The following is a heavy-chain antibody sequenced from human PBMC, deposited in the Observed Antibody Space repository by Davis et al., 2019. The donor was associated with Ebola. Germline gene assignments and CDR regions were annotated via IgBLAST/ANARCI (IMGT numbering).Heavy chain of an antibody. CDR3: AKSGLSFGVVKYHYGMDV. Sequence: GESLKISCAASGFTFSDYYMSWIRQAPGKGLEWVSYISSSGSTIYYADSVKGRSTISRDNSKKTLYLQMNSLRAEDTAVYYCAKSGLSFGVVKYHYGMDVWGKGTTVTVSS. CDR2: ISSSGSTI. CDR1: GFTFSDYY. D-gene: IGHD3-3*01. V-gene: IGHV3-11*01. J-gene: IGHJ6*04.